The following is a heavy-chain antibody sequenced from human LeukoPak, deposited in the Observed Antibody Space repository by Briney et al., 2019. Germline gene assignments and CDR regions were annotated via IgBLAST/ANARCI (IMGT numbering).Heavy chain of an antibody. V-gene: IGHV4-59*11. CDR3: ARGSLALWPSYYFEY. D-gene: IGHD3-3*02. J-gene: IGHJ4*02. CDR2: VYNSETT. Sequence: SETLSLTCTVSGGPMTTHYWTWIRQPPGKTLEWIGHVYNSETTNHNASFKSRVTISEDTSKNQFSLTLTAVTAADTAVYYCARGSLALWPSYYFEYWGQGILVTVSS. CDR1: GGPMTTHY.